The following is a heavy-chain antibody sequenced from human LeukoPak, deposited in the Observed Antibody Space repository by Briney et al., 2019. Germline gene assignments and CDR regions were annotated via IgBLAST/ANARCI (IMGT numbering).Heavy chain of an antibody. D-gene: IGHD3-22*01. V-gene: IGHV3-43D*03. CDR3: AKETDSSGYYFDY. J-gene: IGHJ4*02. CDR2: ISWDGGST. Sequence: PGGSLRLSXAASGFTFDDYAMHWVRQAPGKGVEWVSLISWDGGSTYYADSVKGRFTISRDNSKNSLYLQMNSLRAEDTALYYCAKETDSSGYYFDYWGQGTLVTVSS. CDR1: GFTFDDYA.